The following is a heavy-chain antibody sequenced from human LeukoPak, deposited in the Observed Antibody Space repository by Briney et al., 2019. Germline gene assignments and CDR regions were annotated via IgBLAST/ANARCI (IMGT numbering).Heavy chain of an antibody. CDR1: GFTFSSYA. CDR2: ISYDGSNK. V-gene: IGHV3-30-3*01. D-gene: IGHD3-10*01. J-gene: IGHJ4*02. CDR3: ARAVYYYD. Sequence: GGSLRLSCAASGFTFSSYAMHWVRQAPGKGLEWVAVISYDGSNKYYADSVKGRFTISRDNSKNTLYLQMNSLRAEGTAVYYCARAVYYYDWGQGTLDTVSS.